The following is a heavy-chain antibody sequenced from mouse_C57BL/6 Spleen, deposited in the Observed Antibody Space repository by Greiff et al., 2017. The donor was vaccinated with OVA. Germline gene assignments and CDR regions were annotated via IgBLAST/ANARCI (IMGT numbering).Heavy chain of an antibody. V-gene: IGHV1-69*01. CDR2: IDPSDSYT. Sequence: QVQLQQPGAELVMPGASVKLSCKASGYTFTSYWMHWVKQRPGQGLEWIGEIDPSDSYTNYNQKFKGKSTLTVDKSSSTAYMQLSSLTSEDSAVYYCARNSRYFDYWGQGTTLTGSS. J-gene: IGHJ2*01. CDR3: ARNSRYFDY. CDR1: GYTFTSYW.